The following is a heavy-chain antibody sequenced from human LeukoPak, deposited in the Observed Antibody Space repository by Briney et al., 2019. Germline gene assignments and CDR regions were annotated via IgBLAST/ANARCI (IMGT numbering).Heavy chain of an antibody. CDR1: GGTFSSYA. V-gene: IGHV1-69*01. D-gene: IGHD6-19*01. CDR2: IIPIFGTA. CDR3: ARRASAGYSSGNDY. J-gene: IGHJ4*02. Sequence: SVKVSCKASGGTFSSYAISWVRQAPGQGLEWMGGIIPIFGTANYAQKFQGRVTITADESTSTAYMELSSLRSEDTAVYYCARRASAGYSSGNDYWGQGTLVTVSS.